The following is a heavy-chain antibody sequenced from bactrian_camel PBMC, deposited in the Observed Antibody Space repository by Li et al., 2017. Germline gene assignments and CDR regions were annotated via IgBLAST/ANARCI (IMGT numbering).Heavy chain of an antibody. CDR1: GYTRTSYS. CDR2: IYLDRVNT. D-gene: IGHD2*01. J-gene: IGHJ6*01. V-gene: IGHV3S6*01. Sequence: QLVESGGGSVQPGGSLRLSCALSGYTRTSYSMGWFRQIPGKEREEVARIYLDRVNTWYTNSVKGRFTISRDNAKNTLYLQMNNLITEDTAVYYCAAAYLPYGGSLGGFGYWGQGTQVTVS. CDR3: AAAYLPYGGSLGGFGY.